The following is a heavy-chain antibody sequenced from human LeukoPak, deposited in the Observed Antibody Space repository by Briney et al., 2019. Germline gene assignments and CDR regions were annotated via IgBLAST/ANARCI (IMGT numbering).Heavy chain of an antibody. J-gene: IGHJ4*02. CDR2: IYSGGGT. CDR3: AVHIIAAFDY. CDR1: RFSVSTNY. V-gene: IGHV3-53*01. D-gene: IGHD6-13*01. Sequence: GGSLRLSCAASRFSVSTNYMSWVRQAPGKGLEWVSVIYSGGGTFYADSVKGRFTISRDNSKNTLYLQMNSLRAEDTAVYYCAVHIIAAFDYWGQGTLVTVSS.